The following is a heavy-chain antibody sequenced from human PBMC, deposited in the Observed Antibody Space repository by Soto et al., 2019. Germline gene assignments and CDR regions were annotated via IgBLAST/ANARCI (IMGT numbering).Heavy chain of an antibody. CDR1: GFTFSDYA. D-gene: IGHD3-16*02. J-gene: IGHJ4*02. V-gene: IGHV3-30*18. CDR3: AKGDDDVWGNYRPRESYHFDY. Sequence: GGSLRLSCAASGFTFSDYAIHWVRQAPGKGLEWVSGISYDGTDKYYGESVKGRFTISRDNTKSTLYLQMNSLRAEDTALYYCAKGDDDVWGNYRPRESYHFDYWGQGSLVTVSS. CDR2: ISYDGTDK.